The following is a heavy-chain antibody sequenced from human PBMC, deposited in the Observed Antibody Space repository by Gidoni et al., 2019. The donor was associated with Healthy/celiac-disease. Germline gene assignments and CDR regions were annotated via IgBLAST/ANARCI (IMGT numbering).Heavy chain of an antibody. J-gene: IGHJ4*02. CDR2: IYPGDSET. Sequence: EVQLVQSGAEVNTPGESLQISCQGSGYSFTSYWIGWVRQMPGKGLEWMGIIYPGDSETRYSPSFQGQVTISADKSISTAYLQWSSLKASDTAMYYCARQSRRQLASDYWGQGTLVTVSS. D-gene: IGHD6-13*01. V-gene: IGHV5-51*01. CDR1: GYSFTSYW. CDR3: ARQSRRQLASDY.